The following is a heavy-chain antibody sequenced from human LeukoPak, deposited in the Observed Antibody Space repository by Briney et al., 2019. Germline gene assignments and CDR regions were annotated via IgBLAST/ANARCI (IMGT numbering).Heavy chain of an antibody. CDR3: ARNRYLAARRGWFDP. J-gene: IGHJ5*02. D-gene: IGHD6-6*01. CDR1: GGSFSGYY. V-gene: IGHV4-34*01. Sequence: PSETLSLTCAVYGGSFSGYYWSWLRQPPGKGLEWLGEINHSGSTNYNPSLKSRVTISVDTSKNQFPLKLSSVTAADTAVYYCARNRYLAARRGWFDPWGQGTLVTVSS. CDR2: INHSGST.